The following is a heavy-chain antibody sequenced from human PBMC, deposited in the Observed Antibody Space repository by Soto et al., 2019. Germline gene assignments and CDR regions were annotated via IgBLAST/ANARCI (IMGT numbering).Heavy chain of an antibody. CDR1: GFTFSSYG. D-gene: IGHD2-21*02. Sequence: PGGSLGLSCAASGFTFSSYGMHWVRQAPGKGREGVAVIWYDGSNKYYADSVKGRFTISRDNSKNTLYLQMNSLRAEDTAVYYCAREHGGNSGFHYWGQGTLVTVSS. CDR3: AREHGGNSGFHY. J-gene: IGHJ4*02. V-gene: IGHV3-33*01. CDR2: IWYDGSNK.